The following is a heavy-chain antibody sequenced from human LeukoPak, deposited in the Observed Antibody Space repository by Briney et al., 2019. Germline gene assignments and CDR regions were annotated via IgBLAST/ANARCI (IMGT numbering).Heavy chain of an antibody. V-gene: IGHV4-34*01. CDR2: INHSGST. CDR1: GGSFSGYY. CDR3: ARGNWGLSPFDY. J-gene: IGHJ4*02. Sequence: SETLSLTCAVYGGSFSGYYWSWIRQPPGKGLEWIGEINHSGSTNYTPSLKSRVTISVDTSKNQFSLKLSSVTAADTAVYYCARGNWGLSPFDYWGQGTLVTVSS. D-gene: IGHD7-27*01.